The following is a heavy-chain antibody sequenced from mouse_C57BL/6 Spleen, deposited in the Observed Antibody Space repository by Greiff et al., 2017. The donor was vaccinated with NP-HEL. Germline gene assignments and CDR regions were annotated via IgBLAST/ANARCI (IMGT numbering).Heavy chain of an antibody. CDR2: IYPGDGDT. V-gene: IGHV1-82*01. D-gene: IGHD1-1*01. CDR3: ARGYYGSSPNFDV. Sequence: QVQLQQSGPELVKPGASVKISCKASGYAFSSSWMNWVKQRPGKGLEWIGRIYPGDGDTNYNGKFKGKATLTADKSSSTAYMQLSSLTSEDSAVYFCARGYYGSSPNFDVWGTGTTVTVSS. CDR1: GYAFSSSW. J-gene: IGHJ1*03.